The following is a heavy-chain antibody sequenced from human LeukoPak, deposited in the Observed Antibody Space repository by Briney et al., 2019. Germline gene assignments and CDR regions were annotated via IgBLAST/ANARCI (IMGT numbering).Heavy chain of an antibody. V-gene: IGHV1-18*01. CDR2: ISAYNGNT. D-gene: IGHD3-22*01. Sequence: ASVKVSCKASGYTFTSYGISWVRQAPGQGLEWMGWISAYNGNTNYAQKLQGRVTMTTDTSTSTAYMELRSLRSDDTAVYYCARDPLSVHYYDSSGYYYIWGQGTLVTVSS. J-gene: IGHJ4*02. CDR3: ARDPLSVHYYDSSGYYYI. CDR1: GYTFTSYG.